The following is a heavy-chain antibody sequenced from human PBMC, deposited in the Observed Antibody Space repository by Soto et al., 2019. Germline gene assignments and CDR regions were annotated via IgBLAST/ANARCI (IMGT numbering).Heavy chain of an antibody. CDR2: ISCYNGKT. Sequence: QVQVVQSGDEVKETGASVRVSCKTSGYSFTAYGISWVRQAPGQGLEWMGWISCYNGKTKYAQKVQGRVTMTTDTATNRGYMEVRSLRTNATAIYYCARNAPPPELRFLEWHNYDYNGMDVWGQGTTVTVSS. D-gene: IGHD3-3*01. CDR3: ARNAPPPELRFLEWHNYDYNGMDV. CDR1: GYSFTAYG. V-gene: IGHV1-18*01. J-gene: IGHJ6*02.